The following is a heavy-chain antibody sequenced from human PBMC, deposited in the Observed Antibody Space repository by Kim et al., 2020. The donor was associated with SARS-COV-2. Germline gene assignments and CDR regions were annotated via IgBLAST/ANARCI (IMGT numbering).Heavy chain of an antibody. Sequence: ASVKVSCKSSGYTFTNYAIHWVRQAPGQRLEWMGWINGGDGNTRYSQKFQGRVTITRDTSASTASMELSSLISEDTALYYCVRGRDSGNSYWLDPWGQGTLVTVSS. CDR3: VRGRDSGNSYWLDP. CDR2: INGGDGNT. D-gene: IGHD3-10*01. CDR1: GYTFTNYA. J-gene: IGHJ5*02. V-gene: IGHV1-3*01.